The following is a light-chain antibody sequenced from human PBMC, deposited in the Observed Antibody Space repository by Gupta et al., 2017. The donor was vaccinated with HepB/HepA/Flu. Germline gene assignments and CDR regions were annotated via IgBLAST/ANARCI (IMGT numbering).Light chain of an antibody. V-gene: IGLV1-44*01. J-gene: IGLJ2*01. Sequence: SLPQQSPSLSGPPEQRTTISCSRSSSNVGSKYVNWYQQLPGTAPKLLIYYNDERPSGVPDRFSGSKSDTSASLAISGLQSEDEADYYCAAWDESLNGVVFGGGTKLTVL. CDR1: SSNVGSKY. CDR3: AAWDESLNGVV. CDR2: YND.